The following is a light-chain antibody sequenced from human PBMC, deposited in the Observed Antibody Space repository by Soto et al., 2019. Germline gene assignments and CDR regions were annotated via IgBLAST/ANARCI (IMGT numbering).Light chain of an antibody. CDR2: GAS. CDR3: QQYGSSLIT. CDR1: QSVSSSY. Sequence: ERVLTPSPATLSLSPGERATLSCRASQSVSSSYLAWYQQKPGQAPRLLIYGASSRATGIPDRFSGSGSGTDFTLTISRLEPEDFAVYYCQQYGSSLITFGQGTRLEIK. V-gene: IGKV3-20*01. J-gene: IGKJ5*01.